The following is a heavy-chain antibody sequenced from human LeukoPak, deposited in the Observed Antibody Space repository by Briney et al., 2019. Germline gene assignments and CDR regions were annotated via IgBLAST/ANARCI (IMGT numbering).Heavy chain of an antibody. D-gene: IGHD5-18*01. CDR2: ISSSSSYI. Sequence: GGSLRLSCAASGFTFSSYSMDWVRQAPGKGLEWVSSISSSSSYIYYADSVKGRFTISRDNAKNSLYLQMNSLRAEDTAVYYCARARGGYSYGYTDYYYMDVWGKGTTVTVSS. V-gene: IGHV3-21*01. CDR3: ARARGGYSYGYTDYYYMDV. CDR1: GFTFSSYS. J-gene: IGHJ6*03.